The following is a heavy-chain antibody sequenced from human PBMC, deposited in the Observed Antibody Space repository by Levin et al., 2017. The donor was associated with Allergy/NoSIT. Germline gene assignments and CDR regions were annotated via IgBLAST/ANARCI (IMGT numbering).Heavy chain of an antibody. J-gene: IGHJ6*02. D-gene: IGHD6-13*01. CDR1: GYTFTSYY. Sequence: ASVKVSCKASGYTFTSYYMHWVRQAPGQGLEWMGIINPSGGSTSYAQKFQGRVTMTRDTSTSTVYMELSSLRSEDTAVYYCARDRSYSSSWYVSPKYYYYGMDVWGQGTTVTVSS. CDR2: INPSGGST. V-gene: IGHV1-46*01. CDR3: ARDRSYSSSWYVSPKYYYYGMDV.